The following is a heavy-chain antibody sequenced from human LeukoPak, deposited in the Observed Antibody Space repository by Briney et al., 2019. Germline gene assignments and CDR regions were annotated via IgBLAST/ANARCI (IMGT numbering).Heavy chain of an antibody. J-gene: IGHJ3*02. D-gene: IGHD2-15*01. Sequence: ASVKVSCKASGYTFTGYYLYWVRQAPGQGLEWMGWINPNSGGTNYAQKFQGRVTMTRDTSISTAYMELSRLRSDDTAVYYCARDVVFVGRRLAVGAFDIWGQGTMVTVSS. CDR1: GYTFTGYY. V-gene: IGHV1-2*02. CDR2: INPNSGGT. CDR3: ARDVVFVGRRLAVGAFDI.